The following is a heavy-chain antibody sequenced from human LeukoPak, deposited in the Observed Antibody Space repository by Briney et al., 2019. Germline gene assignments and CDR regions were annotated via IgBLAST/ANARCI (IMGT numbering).Heavy chain of an antibody. D-gene: IGHD3-10*01. Sequence: PGGSLRLSCAASGFTFSSYGMHWVRQAPGKGLEWVAVISYDGSNKYYADSVKGRFTISRDNSKNTLYLQMNSLRAEDTAVYYCAKNLGALLLWFGELGAFDYWGQGTLVTVSS. J-gene: IGHJ4*02. CDR1: GFTFSSYG. CDR2: ISYDGSNK. V-gene: IGHV3-30*18. CDR3: AKNLGALLLWFGELGAFDY.